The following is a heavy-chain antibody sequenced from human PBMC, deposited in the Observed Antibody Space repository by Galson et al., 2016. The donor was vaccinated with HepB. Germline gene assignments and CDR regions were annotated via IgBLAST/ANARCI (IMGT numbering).Heavy chain of an antibody. CDR2: INWNSGSA. Sequence: SLRLSCAASGFTFGDHAMHWVRQAPGKGLEWVSGINWNSGSAGYEGSVKGRFTVSRDNAKNSLYLEMNSLRAEDTAWYYGARESTIFGVVTLGDYFDYWGHGTLVTVSA. J-gene: IGHJ4*01. D-gene: IGHD3-3*01. CDR3: ARESTIFGVVTLGDYFDY. CDR1: GFTFGDHA. V-gene: IGHV3-9*01.